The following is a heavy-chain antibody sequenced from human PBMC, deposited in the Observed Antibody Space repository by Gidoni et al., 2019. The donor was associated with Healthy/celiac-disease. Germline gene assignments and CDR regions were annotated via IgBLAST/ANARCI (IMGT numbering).Heavy chain of an antibody. J-gene: IGHJ4*02. D-gene: IGHD2-8*01. CDR3: AKDTPMVYALDY. V-gene: IGHV3-9*01. CDR2: ISWNSGSI. CDR1: GFTFDDYA. Sequence: EVQLVESGGGLVQPGRSLRLSCAASGFTFDDYALHWVRQAPGKGLEWVSGISWNSGSIGYADSVKGRFTISRDNAKNSLYLQMNSLRAEDTALYYCAKDTPMVYALDYWGQGTLVTVSS.